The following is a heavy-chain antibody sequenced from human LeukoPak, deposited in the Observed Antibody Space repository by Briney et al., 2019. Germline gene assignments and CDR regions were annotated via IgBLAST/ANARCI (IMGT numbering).Heavy chain of an antibody. CDR2: INHSGGT. CDR3: ARGTPRGYSYGRLIDY. J-gene: IGHJ4*02. D-gene: IGHD5-18*01. V-gene: IGHV4-34*01. CDR1: GGSFSGYS. Sequence: SETLSLTCAVYGGSFSGYSWNWIRQPPVKGLEWIGEINHSGGTNYNPSLKSRVTISVDTSKNQFSLKLSSVTAADTAVYYCARGTPRGYSYGRLIDYWGQGTLVTVSS.